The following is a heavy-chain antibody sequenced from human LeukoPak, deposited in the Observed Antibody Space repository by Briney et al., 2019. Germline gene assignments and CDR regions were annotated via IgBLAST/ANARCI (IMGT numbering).Heavy chain of an antibody. V-gene: IGHV4-4*07. Sequence: PSETLSLPCTVSGGSLSSYYWSWIRQPAGKGLEWTGRIYTSGSTNYNPSLKSRVTMSVDTSKNQFSLKLSSVTAADTAVYYCARDWAYYYGSGSYPYYYGMDVWGQGTTVTVSS. J-gene: IGHJ6*02. CDR2: IYTSGST. CDR3: ARDWAYYYGSGSYPYYYGMDV. CDR1: GGSLSSYY. D-gene: IGHD3-10*01.